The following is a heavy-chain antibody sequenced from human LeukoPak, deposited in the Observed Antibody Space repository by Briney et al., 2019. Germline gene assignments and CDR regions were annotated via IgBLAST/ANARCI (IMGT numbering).Heavy chain of an antibody. J-gene: IGHJ2*01. CDR3: ARVPSIAARNWYFDL. CDR1: GGSISSSSYY. CDR2: IYYSGST. D-gene: IGHD6-6*01. V-gene: IGHV4-39*07. Sequence: SETLSLTCTVSGGSISSSSYYWGWIRQPPGKGLEWIGSIYYSGSTYYNPSLKSRVTISVDTSKNQFSLKLSSVTAADTAVYYCARVPSIAARNWYFDLWGRGTLVTVSS.